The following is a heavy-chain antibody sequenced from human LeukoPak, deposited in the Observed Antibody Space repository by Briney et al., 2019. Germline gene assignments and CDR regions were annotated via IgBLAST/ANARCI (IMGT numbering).Heavy chain of an antibody. CDR3: EGLLGYCSSTSCRTFDY. CDR1: GFTFSSYS. J-gene: IGHJ4*02. D-gene: IGHD2-2*01. CDR2: ISSSSSYI. V-gene: IGHV3-21*01. Sequence: GGSLRLSCAASGFTFSSYSMNWVRQAPGKGLEWVSSISSSSSYIYYADSVKGRFTISRDNAKNSLYLQMNSLSAEDTAVYYCEGLLGYCSSTSCRTFDYWGQGTLVTVSS.